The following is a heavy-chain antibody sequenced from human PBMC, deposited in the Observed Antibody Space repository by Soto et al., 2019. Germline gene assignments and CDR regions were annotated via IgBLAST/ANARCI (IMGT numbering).Heavy chain of an antibody. D-gene: IGHD1-1*01. Sequence: HLVESGGDLVKPGGSLRLSCAASGFMFSRAWMSWVRQAPGKGLEWVGRIKSKRDGGTTDYAPPVKGRFVISRDDSKNTLYLQMNSLKTEDTAVYYCVEGWNDFWGQGTLVAVSS. CDR2: IKSKRDGGTT. CDR3: VEGWNDF. J-gene: IGHJ4*02. CDR1: GFMFSRAW. V-gene: IGHV3-15*01.